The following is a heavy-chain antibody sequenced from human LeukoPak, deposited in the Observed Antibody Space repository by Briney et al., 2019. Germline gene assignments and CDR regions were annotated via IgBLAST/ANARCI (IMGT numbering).Heavy chain of an antibody. D-gene: IGHD3-22*01. CDR3: AGLGASGNGYLSWFDP. Sequence: SETLSLTCTVSGGSISTYYWSWIRQPPGKGLEWVGYIYYSGNSNYNPSLKSRVTISVDTSKNQFSLKLSSVTAADTAVYYCAGLGASGNGYLSWFDPWGQGTLVTVSS. V-gene: IGHV4-59*01. CDR2: IYYSGNS. J-gene: IGHJ5*02. CDR1: GGSISTYY.